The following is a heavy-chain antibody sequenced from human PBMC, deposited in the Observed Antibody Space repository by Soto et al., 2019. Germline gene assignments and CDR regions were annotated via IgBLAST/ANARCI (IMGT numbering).Heavy chain of an antibody. V-gene: IGHV3-21*01. D-gene: IGHD6-6*01. CDR2: IRSSGSNI. Sequence: PGGSLRLSCAASGFTFSNYNMNWVRQAPGKGLEWVSYIRSSGSNIYYAASVKGRFTISRDNARNSLFLQMNSLRAEDTAVYYCARGSRPDPFYYYPMDVWGQGTTVTVSS. CDR3: ARGSRPDPFYYYPMDV. J-gene: IGHJ6*02. CDR1: GFTFSNYN.